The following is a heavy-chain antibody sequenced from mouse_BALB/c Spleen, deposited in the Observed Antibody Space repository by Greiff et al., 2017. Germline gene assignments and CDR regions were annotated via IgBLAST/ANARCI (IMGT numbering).Heavy chain of an antibody. CDR1: GFSLTSYG. Sequence: QVQLQQSGPGLVAPSQSLSITCTVSGFSLTSYGVSWVRQPPGKGLEWLGVIWGDGSTNYHSALISRLSISKDNSKSQVFFKMNSLQANDTAIYYCARNPFDYWGQGTTLTVSS. CDR3: ARNPFDY. V-gene: IGHV2-3*01. CDR2: IWGDGST. J-gene: IGHJ2*01.